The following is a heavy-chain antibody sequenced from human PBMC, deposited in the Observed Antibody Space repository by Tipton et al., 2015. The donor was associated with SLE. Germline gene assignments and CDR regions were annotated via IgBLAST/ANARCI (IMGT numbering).Heavy chain of an antibody. J-gene: IGHJ4*02. Sequence: QLVQSGGGVVQPGGSLRLSCAASGFTFSSYGMHWVRQAPGKGLEWVAFIRYDGSNKYYADSVKGRFTISRDNSKNTLYLQMNSLRAEDTAVYYCAKEGEVLFWSGYYFDYWGQGTLVTVSS. D-gene: IGHD3-3*01. CDR2: IRYDGSNK. CDR3: AKEGEVLFWSGYYFDY. V-gene: IGHV3-30*02. CDR1: GFTFSSYG.